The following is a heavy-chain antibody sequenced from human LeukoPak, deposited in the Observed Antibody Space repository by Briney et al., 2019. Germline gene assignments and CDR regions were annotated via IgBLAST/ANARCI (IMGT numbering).Heavy chain of an antibody. J-gene: IGHJ4*02. CDR3: ARGRIYSYGWWSYFDY. Sequence: PSETLSLTCAVHGGSFSGYYWSWIRQPPGKGLEWIGEINHSGSTNYNPSLKSRVTISVDTSKNQFSLKLSSVTAADTAVYYCARGRIYSYGWWSYFDYWGQGTLVTVSS. V-gene: IGHV4-34*01. CDR1: GGSFSGYY. D-gene: IGHD5-18*01. CDR2: INHSGST.